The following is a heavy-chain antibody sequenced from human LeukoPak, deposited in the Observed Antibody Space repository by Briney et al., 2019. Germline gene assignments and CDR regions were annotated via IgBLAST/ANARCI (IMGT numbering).Heavy chain of an antibody. Sequence: ASVTVSCKASGYTFSGYYIHWVRQAPGQGLDWMGWINPNNGVTHYAQKFQGRVTMTRDTSISTAYMELSSLRSDDSAVYYCARGLNWGSGDSFDIRGQGTMVTVSS. CDR3: ARGLNWGSGDSFDI. V-gene: IGHV1-2*02. J-gene: IGHJ3*02. CDR2: INPNNGVT. D-gene: IGHD7-27*01. CDR1: GYTFSGYY.